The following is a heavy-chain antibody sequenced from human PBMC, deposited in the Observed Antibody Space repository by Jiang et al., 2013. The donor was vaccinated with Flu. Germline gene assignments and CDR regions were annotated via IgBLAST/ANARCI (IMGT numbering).Heavy chain of an antibody. J-gene: IGHJ3*02. V-gene: IGHV1-69*02. CDR2: IIPILGIA. CDR1: GGTFSSYT. Sequence: GAEVKKPGSSVKVSCKASGGTFSSYTISWVRQAPGQGLEWMGRIIPILGIANYAQKFQGRVTITADKSTSTAYMELSSLRSEDTAVYYCARVGITGTTGHLLNAFDIWGQGTMVTVSS. D-gene: IGHD1-20*01. CDR3: ARVGITGTTGHLLNAFDI.